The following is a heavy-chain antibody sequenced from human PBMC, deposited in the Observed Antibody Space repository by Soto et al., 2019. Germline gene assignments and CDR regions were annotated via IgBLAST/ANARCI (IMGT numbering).Heavy chain of an antibody. Sequence: QLQLQESGPGLVKPSETLSLTCTVSGGSISSSSYYWGWIRQPPGKGLEWIGSIYYSGSTYYNPSLKSRVTISVDTSKNQFSLKLSSVTAADTAVYYCARHERQLFVRNCYFDYWGQGTLVTVSS. CDR2: IYYSGST. CDR1: GGSISSSSYY. V-gene: IGHV4-39*01. CDR3: ARHERQLFVRNCYFDY. D-gene: IGHD6-6*01. J-gene: IGHJ4*02.